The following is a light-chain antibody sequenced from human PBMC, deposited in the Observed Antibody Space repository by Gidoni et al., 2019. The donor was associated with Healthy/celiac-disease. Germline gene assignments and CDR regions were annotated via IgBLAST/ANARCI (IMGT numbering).Light chain of an antibody. CDR2: SNN. CDR1: SSNIGSNT. V-gene: IGLV1-44*01. Sequence: QSVLTPPPSASGTPGQRVTISCSGSSSNIGSNTVNWYQQLPGTAPKLLIYSNNQRPSGGPDRFSGSKSGTSASLAISGLQSEDEADYYWAAWDDSLNGVVFGGGTKLTVL. CDR3: AAWDDSLNGVV. J-gene: IGLJ2*01.